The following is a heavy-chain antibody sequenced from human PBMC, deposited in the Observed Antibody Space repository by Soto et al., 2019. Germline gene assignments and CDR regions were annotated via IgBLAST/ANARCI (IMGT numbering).Heavy chain of an antibody. CDR1: GGTFSSYA. Sequence: QVQLVQSGAEVKKPGSSVKVSCKASGGTFSSYAISWVRQAPGQGLEWMGGIIPIFGTANYAQKFQGRVTITADESTSTAYMEMSSLRSEDTAVYYCAREGPDYYDSSGYFWFDPWGQGTLVTVSS. J-gene: IGHJ5*02. V-gene: IGHV1-69*01. D-gene: IGHD3-22*01. CDR3: AREGPDYYDSSGYFWFDP. CDR2: IIPIFGTA.